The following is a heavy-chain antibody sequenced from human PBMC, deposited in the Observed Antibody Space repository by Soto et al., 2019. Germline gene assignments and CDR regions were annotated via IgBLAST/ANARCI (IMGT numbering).Heavy chain of an antibody. CDR2: IYPGDSDT. J-gene: IGHJ6*02. V-gene: IGHV5-51*01. Sequence: PGESLRISCKGSGYSFTSYWIGWVLQMPGKGLEWMGIIYPGDSDTRYSPSFQGQVTISADKSISTAYLQWSSLKASDTAMYYCARRNYYDSSGTYGMDVWGQGTTVTVSS. CDR3: ARRNYYDSSGTYGMDV. CDR1: GYSFTSYW. D-gene: IGHD3-22*01.